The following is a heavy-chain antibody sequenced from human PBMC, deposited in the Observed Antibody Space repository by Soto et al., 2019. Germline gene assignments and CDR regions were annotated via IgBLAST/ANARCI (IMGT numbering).Heavy chain of an antibody. D-gene: IGHD2-15*01. CDR1: GYTFTSYD. V-gene: IGHV1-8*01. J-gene: IGHJ6*03. CDR3: ARGPGTATAILPGTFGYYYMHV. Sequence: GASVKVSCKASGYTFTSYDINWVRQATGQGLEWMGWMNPNSGNTGYAQKFQGRVTMTRNTSISTAYMELSSLRSEDTAVYYCARGPGTATAILPGTFGYYYMHVWGKGTTVTVSS. CDR2: MNPNSGNT.